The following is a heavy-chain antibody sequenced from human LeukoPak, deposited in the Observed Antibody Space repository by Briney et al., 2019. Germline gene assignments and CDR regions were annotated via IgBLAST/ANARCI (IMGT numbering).Heavy chain of an antibody. CDR2: IIPIIGTA. CDR3: ARDYLEYGDYGHGT. CDR1: GYTFTGYY. D-gene: IGHD4-17*01. J-gene: IGHJ5*02. Sequence: SVKVSCKASGYTFTGYYMHWVRQAPGQGLEWMGGIIPIIGTANNAQKFQGRVTITADKSTSTAYMELSSLRSEDTAVYYCARDYLEYGDYGHGTWGQGTLVTVSS. V-gene: IGHV1-69*06.